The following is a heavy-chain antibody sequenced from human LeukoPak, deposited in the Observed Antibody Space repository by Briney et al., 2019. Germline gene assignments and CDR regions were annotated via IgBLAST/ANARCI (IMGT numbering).Heavy chain of an antibody. V-gene: IGHV1-69*05. CDR3: ARAPAYDFWSGYLGYYYYMDV. Sequence: ANYAQKFQGRVTITTDESTSTAYMELSSLRSEDTAVYYCARAPAYDFWSGYLGYYYYMDVWGKGTTVTVSS. CDR2: A. D-gene: IGHD3-3*01. J-gene: IGHJ6*03.